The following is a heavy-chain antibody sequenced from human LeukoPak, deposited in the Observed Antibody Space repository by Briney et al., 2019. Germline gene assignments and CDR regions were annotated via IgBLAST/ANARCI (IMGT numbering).Heavy chain of an antibody. V-gene: IGHV3-23*01. CDR1: GFTFSSYA. CDR2: LSGSGGNT. CDR3: AKSYGSGPVWDY. J-gene: IGHJ4*02. D-gene: IGHD3-10*01. Sequence: GGSLRLSCAASGFTFSSYAMSWVRQAPGKGLEWVSTLSGSGGNTYYADSVKGRVTISRDNSKNTLYLQMNSLRAEDTAVYYCAKSYGSGPVWDYWGQGTLVTVPS.